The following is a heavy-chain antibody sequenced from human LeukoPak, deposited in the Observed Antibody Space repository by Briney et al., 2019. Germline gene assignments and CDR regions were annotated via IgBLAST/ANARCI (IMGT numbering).Heavy chain of an antibody. CDR2: IIPIFGTA. V-gene: IGHV1-69*05. CDR1: GGTFSSYA. CDR3: ARAPEGVSEDYYYYYYMDV. D-gene: IGHD2-8*01. Sequence: GASVKVSCKASGGTFSSYAISWVRQAPGQGLEWMGGIIPIFGTANYAQKFQGRVTITTDESTSTAYMELSSLRSEDTAAYYCARAPEGVSEDYYYYYYMDVWGKGTTVTVSS. J-gene: IGHJ6*03.